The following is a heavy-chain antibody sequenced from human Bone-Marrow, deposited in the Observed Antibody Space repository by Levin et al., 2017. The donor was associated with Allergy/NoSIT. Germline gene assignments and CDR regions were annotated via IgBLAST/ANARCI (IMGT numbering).Heavy chain of an antibody. V-gene: IGHV4-61*01. CDR3: ARDFDYYYYMDV. J-gene: IGHJ6*03. CDR2: IDYRGST. CDR1: GASVNSGSYH. Sequence: PGGSLRLSCTVSGASVNSGSYHWSWIRQPPGKGLEWIGNIDYRGSTNYNPSLKSRVTISADTSKNQLSLELRSVTAADTAVYYCARDFDYYYYMDVWGKGTTLTVS.